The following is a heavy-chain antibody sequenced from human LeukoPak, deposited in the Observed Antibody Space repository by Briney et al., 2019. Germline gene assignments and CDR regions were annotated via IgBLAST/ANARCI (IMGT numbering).Heavy chain of an antibody. CDR2: IYYSGST. J-gene: IGHJ6*04. CDR1: GGSISSYY. Sequence: PSETLSLTCTVSGGSISSYYWSWIRQPPGKGLEWIGYIYYSGSTNYNPSLKSRVTISVDTSKNQFSLKLSSVTAADPAVYYCARESLRGAAAGYYYGMDVWGKGTTVTVSS. CDR3: ARESLRGAAAGYYYGMDV. D-gene: IGHD6-13*01. V-gene: IGHV4-59*01.